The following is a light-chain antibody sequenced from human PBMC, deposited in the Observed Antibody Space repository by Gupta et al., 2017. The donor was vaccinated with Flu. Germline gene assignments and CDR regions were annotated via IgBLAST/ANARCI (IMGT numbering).Light chain of an antibody. J-gene: IGKJ4*01. CDR2: AAS. CDR1: QSISSY. V-gene: IGKV1-39*01. CDR3: QQRDNCPFT. Sequence: QMSQSPSSLSASVGDRVTITCRASQSISSYLNWYQQKPGKAPKLLIYAASSLHSGVPARFSGSGSGTDFTLTISSLEPEDFATYYCQQRDNCPFTFGRGTKVEIK.